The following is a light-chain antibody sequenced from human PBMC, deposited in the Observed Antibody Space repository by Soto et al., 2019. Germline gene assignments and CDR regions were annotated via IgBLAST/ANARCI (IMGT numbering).Light chain of an antibody. CDR2: GAS. J-gene: IGKJ4*01. Sequence: DSQITQSPSSLPASIGDRVTITCQASQDISTYLNWYQQKPGKAPKLLIYGASARATGIPVRFSGSGSGTEFTLTITSLQSEDFAVYYCHHYNNWPFTFGEGTKVDIK. V-gene: IGKV1-33*01. CDR1: QDISTY. CDR3: HHYNNWPFT.